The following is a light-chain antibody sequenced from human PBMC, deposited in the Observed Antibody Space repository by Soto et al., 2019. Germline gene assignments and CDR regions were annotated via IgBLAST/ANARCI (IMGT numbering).Light chain of an antibody. CDR3: QSYDSSLNYV. J-gene: IGLJ1*01. CDR2: GNN. V-gene: IGLV1-40*01. Sequence: QSVLTQPPSVSGAPGQRVTLSCTGGSSNIGAGYDVHGYQQLPGTAPKLLIYGNNKRPSGVPDRFSGSKSGTSASLAITGLQAEDEADYYCQSYDSSLNYVFGSGTKVTV. CDR1: SSNIGAGYD.